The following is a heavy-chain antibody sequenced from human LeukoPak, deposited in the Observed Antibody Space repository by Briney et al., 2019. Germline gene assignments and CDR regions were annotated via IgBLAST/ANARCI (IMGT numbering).Heavy chain of an antibody. CDR2: IKSKTYGGTI. Sequence: GGSLRLSCAASGFTVSSNYMSWVRQAPGKGLEWVGRIKSKTYGGTIDYAAPVKGRFTISRDDSKNTMYLQMHSLKAEDTGVYYCATDDYMDVWGKGTSVTVSS. CDR1: GFTVSSNY. CDR3: ATDDYMDV. V-gene: IGHV3-15*01. J-gene: IGHJ6*03.